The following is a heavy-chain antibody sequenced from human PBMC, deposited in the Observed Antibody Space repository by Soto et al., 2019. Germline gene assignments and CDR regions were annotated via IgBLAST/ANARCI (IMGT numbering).Heavy chain of an antibody. J-gene: IGHJ4*02. CDR2: LYGNSGGI. CDR1: GFTFASYA. Sequence: EVQLLVSGGGLVQPGGSLRLSCAASGFTFASYAMTWVRQAPGKGLESVAGLYGNSGGIQYSDSVKGRFIISRDNSKNIVYLQMNGLRVEDTAVYFCAKDAVPGDGVWLMDQWGQGTLVTVSS. CDR3: AKDAVPGDGVWLMDQ. D-gene: IGHD4-17*01. V-gene: IGHV3-23*01.